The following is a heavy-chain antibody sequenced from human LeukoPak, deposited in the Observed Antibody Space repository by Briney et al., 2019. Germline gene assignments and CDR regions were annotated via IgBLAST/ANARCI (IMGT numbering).Heavy chain of an antibody. CDR2: IIPILGTA. J-gene: IGHJ4*02. D-gene: IGHD3-22*01. Sequence: SVKVSCKASGGTFSSYAISWVRQAPGQGLEWMGGIIPILGTANYAQKFQGRVTITTHETTSTAYMELSSLRSEDTAVYYCARDMYYYDSSGYHHPFDYWGQGTLVTVSS. CDR1: GGTFSSYA. V-gene: IGHV1-69*05. CDR3: ARDMYYYDSSGYHHPFDY.